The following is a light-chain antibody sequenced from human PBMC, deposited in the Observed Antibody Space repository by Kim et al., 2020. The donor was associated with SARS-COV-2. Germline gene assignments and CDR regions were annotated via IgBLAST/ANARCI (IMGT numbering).Light chain of an antibody. Sequence: LSPGEGVTLSCRASQSVSSSHLAWYQQKPGQAPRLLISDASSRATGIPDRFSGSGCRTDFTLTISRLEPEDFAVYYCQQYDSSPYTFGQGTKLEI. CDR3: QQYDSSPYT. CDR1: QSVSSSH. V-gene: IGKV3-20*01. CDR2: DAS. J-gene: IGKJ2*01.